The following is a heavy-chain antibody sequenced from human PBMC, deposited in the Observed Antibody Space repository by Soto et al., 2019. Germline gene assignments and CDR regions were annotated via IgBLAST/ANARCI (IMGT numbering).Heavy chain of an antibody. CDR3: GKDRWGGAFDM. CDR1: GFSLRRDW. CDR2: IKQDASVK. D-gene: IGHD3-10*01. J-gene: IGHJ3*02. V-gene: IGHV3-7*01. Sequence: GGSLRRSCAAIGFSLRRDWMSWVRQIPATGLEFVTTIKQDASVKNSVDSVKGRFSTSRDNDKNSLYLQMNSLRAEDTAVYYCGKDRWGGAFDMWGKGTTVTLS.